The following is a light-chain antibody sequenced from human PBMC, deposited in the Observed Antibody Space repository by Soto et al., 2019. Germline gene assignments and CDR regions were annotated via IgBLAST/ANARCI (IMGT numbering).Light chain of an antibody. CDR1: QSVSIN. CDR3: QQYNYWPLT. CDR2: GAS. J-gene: IGKJ5*01. V-gene: IGKV3-15*01. Sequence: EIVLPQSTATLSVSPGERATLSFRSSQSVSINLAWYQQKRGQAHRLLIYGASRRATGVPVRFSGSGSGTEGTITISSLQSEDFAVYYCQQYNYWPLTFGQGTRLEI.